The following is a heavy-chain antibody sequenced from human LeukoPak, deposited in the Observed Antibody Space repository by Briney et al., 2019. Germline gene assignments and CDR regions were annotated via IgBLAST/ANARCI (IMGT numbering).Heavy chain of an antibody. CDR3: AREPYYYGSGSYIDC. Sequence: SETLSLTCAVSGGSINSHYWGWIRQPPGKGLQWIGDIYYTGKNNYNPSLKSRVTISVDTSKNQFSLKLSSVTAADTAVYYCAREPYYYGSGSYIDCWGQGTLVTVSS. CDR1: GGSINSHY. D-gene: IGHD3-10*01. J-gene: IGHJ4*02. CDR2: IYYTGKN. V-gene: IGHV4-59*11.